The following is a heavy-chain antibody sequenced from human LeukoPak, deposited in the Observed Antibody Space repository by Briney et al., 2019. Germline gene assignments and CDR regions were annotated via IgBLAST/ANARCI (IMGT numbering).Heavy chain of an antibody. J-gene: IGHJ5*01. CDR2: ISWDSGSI. CDR1: GFTFADYA. V-gene: IGHV3-9*01. Sequence: PGGSLRLSCAAPGFTFADYAVHWVRQAPGKGLEWVSDISWDSGSIDYAESVKGRFTISRDTAKNTLYLQMHSLRAEDTAFYYCAKGSGSFYGSQLDSWGQGTLVTVSS. D-gene: IGHD3-10*01. CDR3: AKGSGSFYGSQLDS.